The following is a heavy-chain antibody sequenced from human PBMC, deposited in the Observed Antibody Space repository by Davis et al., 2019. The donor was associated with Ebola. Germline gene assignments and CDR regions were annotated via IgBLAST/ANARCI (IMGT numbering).Heavy chain of an antibody. V-gene: IGHV3-23*01. Sequence: GESLKISCAASGFTFSSYSLNWVRQAPGKGLEWVSAISGSGGSTYYADSVKGRFTISRHNSKNTLYLQMNSLRAEDTAVYYCARALLWFGESPTNYFDYWGQGTLVTVSS. CDR1: GFTFSSYS. J-gene: IGHJ4*02. D-gene: IGHD3-10*01. CDR3: ARALLWFGESPTNYFDY. CDR2: ISGSGGST.